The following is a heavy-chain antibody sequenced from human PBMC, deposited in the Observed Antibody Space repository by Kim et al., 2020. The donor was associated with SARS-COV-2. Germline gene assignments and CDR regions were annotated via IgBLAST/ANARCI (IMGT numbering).Heavy chain of an antibody. Sequence: GGSLRLSCEASGFTFGRHAMSWARQAPGKGLEWVSTISDGGVRTHYADSVKGRFTISRDNSKSTLLLHMNRLRAEDTAVYYCEGSDYWGKGSLVTVSS. CDR2: ISDGGVRT. CDR1: GFTFGRHA. J-gene: IGHJ4*02. CDR3: EGSDY. V-gene: IGHV3-23*01.